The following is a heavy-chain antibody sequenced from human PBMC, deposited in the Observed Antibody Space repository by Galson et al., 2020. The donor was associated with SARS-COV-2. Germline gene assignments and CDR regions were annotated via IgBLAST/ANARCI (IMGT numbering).Heavy chain of an antibody. D-gene: IGHD2-15*01. CDR1: GGSIRSYY. CDR2: IYYSGST. J-gene: IGHJ6*03. V-gene: IGHV4-59*08. CDR3: ARVGGGSCYSCLYYYYYMDV. Sequence: SETLSLTCTVSGGSIRSYYWSWIRQPPGKGLEWIGYIYYSGSTNYNPSLKSRVTISVDTSKNQFSLKLSSVTAADTAVYYCARVGGGSCYSCLYYYYYMDVWGKGTTVTVSS.